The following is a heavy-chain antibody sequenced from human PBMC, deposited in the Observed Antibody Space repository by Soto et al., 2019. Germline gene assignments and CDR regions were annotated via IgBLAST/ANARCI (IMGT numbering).Heavy chain of an antibody. V-gene: IGHV4-59*01. J-gene: IGHJ6*03. CDR1: GGSISSYY. CDR2: IYYSGST. D-gene: IGHD3-3*01. Sequence: SETLSLTCTVSGGSISSYYWSWIRQPPGRGLEWIGYIYYSGSTNYNPSLKSRVTISVDTSKNQFSLKLSSVTAADTAVYYCARAINYDFWSGYYPGTTDYYYMDVWGKGTTVTVSS. CDR3: ARAINYDFWSGYYPGTTDYYYMDV.